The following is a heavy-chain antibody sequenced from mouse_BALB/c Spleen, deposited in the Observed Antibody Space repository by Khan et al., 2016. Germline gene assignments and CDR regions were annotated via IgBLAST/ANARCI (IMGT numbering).Heavy chain of an antibody. CDR1: GFAFRSYW. J-gene: IGHJ3*01. D-gene: IGHD1-1*01. CDR3: ASGSPFAN. CDR2: IYPGDGDT. V-gene: IGHV1-80*01. Sequence: QVQLQQSGAELVRPGASVKISCKASGFAFRSYWMNWVKQRPGQGLEWIGQIYPGDGDTKYTGKFKGKATLTADKSSSTAYMQLSNLTSEDSAVYFCASGSPFANWGQGTLVTVSA.